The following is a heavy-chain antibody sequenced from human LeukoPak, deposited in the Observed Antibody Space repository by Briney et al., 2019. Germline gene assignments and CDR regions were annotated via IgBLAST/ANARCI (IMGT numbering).Heavy chain of an antibody. D-gene: IGHD3-22*01. CDR2: ISSSGDVT. V-gene: IGHV3-23*01. J-gene: IGHJ4*02. Sequence: GGSLRLSCAASGIAFSSNAMSWVRQTPGKGLEWVLSISSSGDVTSYADSVKGRFTISRDRSKNTLYLQMNSLRAEDTAVYYCAKRDTSGYYYFDYGGEGTLVTVSS. CDR3: AKRDTSGYYYFDY. CDR1: GIAFSSNA.